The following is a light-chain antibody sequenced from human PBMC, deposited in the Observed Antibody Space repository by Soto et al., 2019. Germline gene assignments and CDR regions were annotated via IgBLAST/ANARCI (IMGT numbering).Light chain of an antibody. J-gene: IGLJ2*01. CDR3: AAWDDRLNGVV. V-gene: IGLV1-44*01. Sequence: QSVLTQPPSASGTPGPRVTISCSGSISNIGSNTVNWYQQLPGTAPKLLIYSNNQRPSGVPDRLSGSKSGTSASLAISGLQSEDEADYYWAAWDDRLNGVVFGGGTKLTVL. CDR1: ISNIGSNT. CDR2: SNN.